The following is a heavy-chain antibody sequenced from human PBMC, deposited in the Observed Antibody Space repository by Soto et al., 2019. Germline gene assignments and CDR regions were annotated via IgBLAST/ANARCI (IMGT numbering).Heavy chain of an antibody. J-gene: IGHJ6*02. D-gene: IGHD6-25*01. CDR3: ARIAAESDFAMDV. CDR1: GYTFTTYD. CDR2: ISTYNGNT. Sequence: GASVKVSCKASGYTFTTYDISWVRQAPGQGLEWMGRISTYNGNTNYPQNLQGRVTMTIDPSTSTAYMELTSLRSDDTAVYYCARIAAESDFAMDVWGQGTTVTVSS. V-gene: IGHV1-18*01.